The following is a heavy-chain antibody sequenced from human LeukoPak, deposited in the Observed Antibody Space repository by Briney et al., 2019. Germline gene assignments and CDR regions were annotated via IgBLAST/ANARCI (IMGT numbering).Heavy chain of an antibody. CDR3: ATVAAAGTNAFDI. Sequence: SQTLSLTCTVSGGSISSGSYYWSWIRQPAGKGLEWIGRIYTSGSTNYNPSLKSRVTISVDTSKNQFSLKLSSVTAADTAVYYCATVAAAGTNAFDIWGQGTMVTVSS. V-gene: IGHV4-61*02. D-gene: IGHD6-13*01. CDR2: IYTSGST. CDR1: GGSISSGSYY. J-gene: IGHJ3*02.